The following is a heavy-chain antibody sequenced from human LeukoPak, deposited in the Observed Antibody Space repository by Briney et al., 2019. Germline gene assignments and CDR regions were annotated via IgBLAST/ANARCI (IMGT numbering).Heavy chain of an antibody. CDR2: FDPEDGET. Sequence: ASVKVSCKVSGYTLTELSMHWVRQAPGKGLEWMGGFDPEDGETIYAQKFQGRVTITADESTSTAYMELSSLRSEDTAVYYCARGPASSSSDYWGQGTLVTVSS. CDR3: ARGPASSSSDY. V-gene: IGHV1-24*01. J-gene: IGHJ4*02. CDR1: GYTLTELS. D-gene: IGHD6-6*01.